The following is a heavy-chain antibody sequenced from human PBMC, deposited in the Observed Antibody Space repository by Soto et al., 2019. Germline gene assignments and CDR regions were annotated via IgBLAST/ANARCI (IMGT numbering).Heavy chain of an antibody. Sequence: QVQLVQSGAEVKKPGASVKVSCKASGYTFTSYYMHWVRQAPGQGLEWMGIINPSGGSTSYAQKFQGRVYMTRDTSTSIVDMELSSLRAEDTAVYYCARGGTYYDSRGGFDYWGQGTLVTVSS. CDR1: GYTFTSYY. V-gene: IGHV1-46*01. CDR3: ARGGTYYDSRGGFDY. CDR2: INPSGGST. J-gene: IGHJ4*02. D-gene: IGHD3-22*01.